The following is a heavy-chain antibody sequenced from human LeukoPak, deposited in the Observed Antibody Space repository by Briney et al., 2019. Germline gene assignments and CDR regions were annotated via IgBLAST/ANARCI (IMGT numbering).Heavy chain of an antibody. V-gene: IGHV3-30*04. CDR3: AKSSQWLVHSHFDY. J-gene: IGHJ4*02. D-gene: IGHD6-19*01. CDR1: GFTFSSYA. CDR2: ISYDGSNK. Sequence: GGSLRLSCAASGFTFSSYAMHWVRQAPGKGLEWVAVISYDGSNKYYADSVKGRFTISRDNSKNTLYLQMNSLRAEDTAVYYCAKSSQWLVHSHFDYWGQGTLVTVSS.